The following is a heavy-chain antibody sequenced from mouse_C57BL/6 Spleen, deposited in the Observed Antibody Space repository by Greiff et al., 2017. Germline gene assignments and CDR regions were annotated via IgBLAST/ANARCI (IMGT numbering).Heavy chain of an antibody. J-gene: IGHJ4*01. CDR3: ARGDGHYYAMDY. CDR1: GYAFSSSW. D-gene: IGHD3-1*01. Sequence: VKLMESGPELVKPGASVKISCKASGYAFSSSWMNWVKQRPGKGLEWIGRIYPGDGDTNYNGKFKGKATLTADKSSSTAYMQLSSLTSEDSAVYFCARGDGHYYAMDYWGQGTSVTVSS. V-gene: IGHV1-82*01. CDR2: IYPGDGDT.